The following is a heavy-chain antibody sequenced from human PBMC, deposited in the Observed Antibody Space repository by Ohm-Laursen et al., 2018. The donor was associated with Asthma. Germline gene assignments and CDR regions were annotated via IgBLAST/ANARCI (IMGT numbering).Heavy chain of an antibody. CDR3: ARQARYLTSGSYYSPFDS. D-gene: IGHD3-10*01. V-gene: IGHV4-34*01. CDR1: GGSFSGYY. Sequence: VTLSLTCPVYGGSFSGYYWSWIRQSPGKGLEWIGFIYHSGSTYFNPSLQSRASISRDTSRNQFSLHLTSVTAADTAVYYCARQARYLTSGSYYSPFDSWGQGTLVTVSS. CDR2: IYHSGST. J-gene: IGHJ4*02.